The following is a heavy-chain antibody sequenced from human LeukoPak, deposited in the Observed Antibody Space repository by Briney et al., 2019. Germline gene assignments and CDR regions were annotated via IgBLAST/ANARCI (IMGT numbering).Heavy chain of an antibody. CDR1: GGSISSYY. CDR2: IYYSGST. Sequence: SETLSLTCTVSGGSISSYYWSWVRQPPGEGLEWVGYIYYSGSTNYNPSLKSRVTISVDTSKNQFSLKLSSVTAADTAVYYCASGRVVVPAAYFDYWGQGTLVTVSS. D-gene: IGHD2-2*01. CDR3: ASGRVVVPAAYFDY. V-gene: IGHV4-59*01. J-gene: IGHJ4*02.